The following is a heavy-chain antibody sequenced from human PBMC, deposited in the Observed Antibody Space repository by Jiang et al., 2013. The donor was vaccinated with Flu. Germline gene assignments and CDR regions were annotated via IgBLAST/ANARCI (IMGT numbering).Heavy chain of an antibody. CDR3: ARDSLRYCSSTSCYRARCCYYGMDV. Sequence: GPGLVKPSETLSLTCTVSGGSISSYYWSWIRQPAGKGLEWIGRIYTSGSTNYNPSLKSRVTMSVDTSKNQFSLKLSSVTAADTAVYYCARDSLRYCSSTSCYRARCCYYGMDVWGQGTTVTVSS. D-gene: IGHD2-2*02. J-gene: IGHJ6*02. CDR2: IYTSGST. CDR1: GGSISSYY. V-gene: IGHV4-4*07.